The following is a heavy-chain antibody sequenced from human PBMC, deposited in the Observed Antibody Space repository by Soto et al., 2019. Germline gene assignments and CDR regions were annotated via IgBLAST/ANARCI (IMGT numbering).Heavy chain of an antibody. Sequence: QVQLVQSGPEVRKPGASVKLSCRASGYTFTDKYMYWVRQAPGQGLEWMGIITPRDGDTTYAQNLQGRLTMTRDTSTTTGYMELSSLKPEDTAVYYCARGDPPYGTSGRRPFDVWGQGTMVTVSS. V-gene: IGHV1-46*01. J-gene: IGHJ3*01. CDR3: ARGDPPYGTSGRRPFDV. CDR1: GYTFTDKY. CDR2: ITPRDGDT. D-gene: IGHD3-22*01.